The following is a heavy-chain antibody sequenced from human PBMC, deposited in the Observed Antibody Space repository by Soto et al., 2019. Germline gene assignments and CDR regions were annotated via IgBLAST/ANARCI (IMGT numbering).Heavy chain of an antibody. CDR1: GFTFSSYA. CDR2: ISVSGDSR. CDR3: ATIFRYGDPEY. Sequence: EVQLLESGGGLVQPGGSLRLSCATSGFTFSSYAMSWVRQAPVKGLEWVSGISVSGDSRYDADSVKGRFTISRDNSQSTLYLQMNCLRAEATAVYYCATIFRYGDPEYWGQGVLVTVSS. J-gene: IGHJ4*02. D-gene: IGHD2-21*02. V-gene: IGHV3-23*01.